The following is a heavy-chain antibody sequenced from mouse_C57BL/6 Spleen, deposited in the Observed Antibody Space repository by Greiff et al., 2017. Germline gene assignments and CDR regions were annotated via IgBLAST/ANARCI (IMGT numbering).Heavy chain of an antibody. CDR2: ISSGGDYI. V-gene: IGHV5-9-1*02. CDR1: GFTFSSYA. D-gene: IGHD1-1*01. J-gene: IGHJ2*01. CDR3: TRDYGSSYFFDY. Sequence: EVQLVESGEGLVKPGGSLKLSCAASGFTFSSYAMSWVRQTPEKRLEWVAYISSGGDYINYEDTVTGRFTISRDNARNTLYLQMSSLKSEDTAMYYCTRDYGSSYFFDYWGQGTTLTVSS.